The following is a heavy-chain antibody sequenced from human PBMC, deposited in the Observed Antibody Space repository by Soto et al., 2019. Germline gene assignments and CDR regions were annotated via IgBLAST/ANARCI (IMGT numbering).Heavy chain of an antibody. CDR3: ARRARPDFYYMDV. CDR1: GFTLSGYA. D-gene: IGHD6-6*01. Sequence: PGGSLRLSCAASGFTLSGYAMDWVRQAPGKGLEYVSGISSNGVGTYYANYVQGRFTISRDNSKNTVYLQMGILRLDDMAVYYCARRARPDFYYMDVWGKGTTVTVSS. J-gene: IGHJ6*03. V-gene: IGHV3-64*01. CDR2: ISSNGVGT.